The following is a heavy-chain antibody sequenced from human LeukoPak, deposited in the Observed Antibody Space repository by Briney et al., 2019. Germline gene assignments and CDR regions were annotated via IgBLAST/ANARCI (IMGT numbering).Heavy chain of an antibody. CDR2: IKQDGTEK. J-gene: IGHJ6*03. Sequence: GGSLRLSCAASGFTFSSYWMSWVRQAPGKGLEWVANIKQDGTEKYYVDSVKGRFTISRDNAKNSLYLQMNSLRAEDTALYYCARDPVYYYYYMDVWGKGTTVTVSS. V-gene: IGHV3-7*03. CDR1: GFTFSSYW. CDR3: ARDPVYYYYYMDV.